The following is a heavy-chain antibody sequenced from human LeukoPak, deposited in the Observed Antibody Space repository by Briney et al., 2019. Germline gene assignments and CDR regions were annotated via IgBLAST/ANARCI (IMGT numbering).Heavy chain of an antibody. CDR1: GDSLSRYY. V-gene: IGHV4-34*01. D-gene: IGHD2/OR15-2a*01. CDR3: ASVRHDPLEYYYYIDV. CDR2: ISPSGSP. J-gene: IGHJ6*03. Sequence: KPPETLSLTCAVSGDSLSRYYWTWIRQPPGKGLEWLGEISPSGSPKYNPSLKSRATISVDTSKNQFSLRLTSVTAADTALYYCASVRHDPLEYYYYIDVWGNGTTHSVSS.